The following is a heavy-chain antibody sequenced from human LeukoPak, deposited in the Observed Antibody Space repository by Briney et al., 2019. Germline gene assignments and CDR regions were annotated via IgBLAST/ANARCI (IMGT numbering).Heavy chain of an antibody. J-gene: IGHJ4*02. D-gene: IGHD6-13*01. CDR3: AREDSRYFFDY. CDR2: ISAYNGNT. Sequence: ASVKVSCKASRYTLTNYRISWVRQAPGQGLEWMGWISAYNGNTNYAQKLQGRVTMTTDTSTSTAYMELRSLRSDDTAVYYCAREDSRYFFDYWGQGTLVTISS. CDR1: RYTLTNYR. V-gene: IGHV1-18*01.